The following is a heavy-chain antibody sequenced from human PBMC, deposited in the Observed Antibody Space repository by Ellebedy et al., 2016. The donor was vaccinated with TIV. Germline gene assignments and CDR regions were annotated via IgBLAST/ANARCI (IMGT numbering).Heavy chain of an antibody. V-gene: IGHV1-69*13. CDR3: ARDSPERGSGYSY. D-gene: IGHD3-22*01. Sequence: AASVKVSCKVSGYTLTELSMHWVRQAPGQGLEWMGGIIPIFGTANYAQKFQGRVTITADESTSTAYMELSSLRSEDTAVYYCARDSPERGSGYSYWGQGTLVTVSS. CDR2: IIPIFGTA. CDR1: GYTLTELS. J-gene: IGHJ4*02.